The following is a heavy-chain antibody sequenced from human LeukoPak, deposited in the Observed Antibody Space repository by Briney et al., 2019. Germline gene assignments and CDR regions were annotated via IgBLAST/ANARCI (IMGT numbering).Heavy chain of an antibody. J-gene: IGHJ6*03. CDR1: GGSISSGSYY. V-gene: IGHV4-61*02. CDR3: ARTPGTEYYYYMDV. CDR2: IYTSGST. Sequence: SETLSLTCTVSGGSISSGSYYWSWIRQPAGKGLEWIGRIYTSGSTNYNPSLKSRVTISVDTSKNQFSLKLSSVTAADTAVYYCARTPGTEYYYYMDVWGKGTTVTVSS.